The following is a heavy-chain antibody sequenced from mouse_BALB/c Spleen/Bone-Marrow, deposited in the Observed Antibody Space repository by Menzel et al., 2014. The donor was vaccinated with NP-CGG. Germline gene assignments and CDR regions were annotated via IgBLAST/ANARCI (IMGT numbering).Heavy chain of an antibody. Sequence: DVKLQESGRDLVKPGGSLKLSCAASGFTFSNYGMSWVRQTPDKRLEWVATINSGGRYAFYPDSVKGRFTISRDNAKNTLYLQMSSLKSEDTAMYYCARRSDYDYFDYWGQGTTLTVSS. D-gene: IGHD2-4*01. CDR2: INSGGRYA. CDR3: ARRSDYDYFDY. V-gene: IGHV5-6*02. J-gene: IGHJ2*01. CDR1: GFTFSNYG.